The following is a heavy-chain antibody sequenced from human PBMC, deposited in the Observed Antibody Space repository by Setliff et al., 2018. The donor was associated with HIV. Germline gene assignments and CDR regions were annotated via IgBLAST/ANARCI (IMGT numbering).Heavy chain of an antibody. CDR1: GFTFSRYS. V-gene: IGHV3-21*01. CDR2: ISSISSYI. D-gene: IGHD4-17*01. Sequence: SGGSLRLSCAASGFTFSRYSMNWVRQAPGKGLEWVSSISSISSYIYYADSVKGRFTISRDNAKNLLYLQMNSLRAEDTAVYYCVRESLTTVSSYWGQGTLVTVSS. J-gene: IGHJ4*02. CDR3: VRESLTTVSSY.